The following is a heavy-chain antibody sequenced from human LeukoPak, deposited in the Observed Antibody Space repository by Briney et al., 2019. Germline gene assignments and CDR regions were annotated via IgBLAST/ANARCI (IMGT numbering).Heavy chain of an antibody. CDR3: ARDSSGIAAAGGYNWFDP. CDR2: ISTYNGKT. D-gene: IGHD6-13*01. Sequence: ASVKVSCKASSYTFNKYGITWVRQAPGQGLEWMGWISTYNGKTKFAQKVQGRVTMTTDTSTSTAYMELRSLRSDDTAVYYCARDSSGIAAAGGYNWFDPWGQGTLVTVSS. J-gene: IGHJ5*02. CDR1: SYTFNKYG. V-gene: IGHV1-18*01.